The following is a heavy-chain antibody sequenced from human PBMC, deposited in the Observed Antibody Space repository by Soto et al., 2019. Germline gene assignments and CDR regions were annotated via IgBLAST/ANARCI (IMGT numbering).Heavy chain of an antibody. CDR2: IDYDGGST. Sequence: GGSLRLSCAASGFTFSSYAMNWVRQAPGKGLEYVSAIDYDGGSTYYADSVKGRFTISRDNSRNTLYLQMGSLRIEDMAVYYCTRDTRRGMATTPENWFDPWGQGTLVTVSS. D-gene: IGHD5-12*01. CDR1: GFTFSSYA. J-gene: IGHJ5*02. V-gene: IGHV3-64*02. CDR3: TRDTRRGMATTPENWFDP.